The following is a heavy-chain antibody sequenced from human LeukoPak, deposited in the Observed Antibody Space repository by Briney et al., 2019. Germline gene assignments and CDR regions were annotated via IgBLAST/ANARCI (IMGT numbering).Heavy chain of an antibody. Sequence: GGSLRLSCAASGVTFSNYDMYWIRQAPGKGLEWVSAITYSGAHPQYADSVRGRFTISRDNPQNTLYLQMNSLRVEDTAVYYCAKVYYYESSGPPYWGQGTLVTVSS. CDR2: ITYSGAHP. J-gene: IGHJ4*02. CDR1: GVTFSNYD. CDR3: AKVYYYESSGPPY. V-gene: IGHV3-23*01. D-gene: IGHD3-22*01.